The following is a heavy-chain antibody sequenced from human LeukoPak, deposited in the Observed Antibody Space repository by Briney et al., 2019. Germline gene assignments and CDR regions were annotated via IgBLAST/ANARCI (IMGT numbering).Heavy chain of an antibody. D-gene: IGHD3-10*01. CDR2: IDPSDSYT. CDR1: GYNFTSYW. Sequence: GGSLQISCKGSGYNFTSYWISWGRQVPGKGREGMGRIDPSDSYTNYSPSFQGHVTISADKSISTAYLQWSSLKASDTAMYYCARRTEGGSEDYWGQGTLVTVSS. CDR3: ARRTEGGSEDY. V-gene: IGHV5-10-1*01. J-gene: IGHJ4*02.